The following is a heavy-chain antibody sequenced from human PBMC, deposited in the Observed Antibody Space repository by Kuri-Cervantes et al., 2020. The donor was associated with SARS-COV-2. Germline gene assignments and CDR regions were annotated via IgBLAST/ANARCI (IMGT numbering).Heavy chain of an antibody. V-gene: IGHV4-34*01. Sequence: ESLKISCAVYGGSFSGYYWSWIRQPPGKGLEWIGEINHSGSTNYNPSLKSRVTISVDTSKNQFSLKLSSVTAADTAVYYCARDIAVASGYYFDYWGQGTRGTASS. CDR3: ARDIAVASGYYFDY. CDR1: GGSFSGYY. J-gene: IGHJ4*02. CDR2: INHSGST. D-gene: IGHD6-19*01.